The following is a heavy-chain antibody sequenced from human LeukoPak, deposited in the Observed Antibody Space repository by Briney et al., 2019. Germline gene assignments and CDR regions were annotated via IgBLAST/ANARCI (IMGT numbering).Heavy chain of an antibody. CDR3: ATLLDYYDSSGYDY. CDR2: FVPEDGET. CDR1: GYTLTELS. J-gene: IGHJ4*02. Sequence: ASVNVSCKVSGYTLTELSMHWVRQAPGKGLEWMGGFVPEDGETIYAQKFQGRVTMTEDTSTDTAYMELSSLRSEDTAVYYCATLLDYYDSSGYDYWGQGTLVTISS. V-gene: IGHV1-24*01. D-gene: IGHD3-22*01.